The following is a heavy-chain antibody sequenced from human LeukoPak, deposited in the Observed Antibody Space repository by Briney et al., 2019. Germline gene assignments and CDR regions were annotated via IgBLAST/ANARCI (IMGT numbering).Heavy chain of an antibody. J-gene: IGHJ4*02. CDR2: IYYSGST. CDR1: GGSISSYY. CDR3: ARDRSYDSSGYYNFDY. D-gene: IGHD3-22*01. V-gene: IGHV4-59*12. Sequence: SETLSLTCTVSGGSISSYYWSWIRQPPGKGLEWIGHIYYSGSTNYNPSLKSRVTISVDTSKNQFSLKLTSVTAADTAVYYCARDRSYDSSGYYNFDYWGQGTLVTVSS.